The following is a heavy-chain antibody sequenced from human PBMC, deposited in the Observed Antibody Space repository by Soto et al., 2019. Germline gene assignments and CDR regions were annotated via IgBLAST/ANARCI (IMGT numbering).Heavy chain of an antibody. D-gene: IGHD3-16*01. V-gene: IGHV3-23*01. Sequence: GGSLRRPCAASRYTFKSHGLSWVRQAPGKGLEWVSTIDSRGVNTHYADSVKGRFTISRGNSRNTLQLQMHDLRASAMALYYCVSWVSAHFDYWGQGTVVTVSS. CDR3: VSWVSAHFDY. J-gene: IGHJ4*02. CDR2: IDSRGVNT. CDR1: RYTFKSHG.